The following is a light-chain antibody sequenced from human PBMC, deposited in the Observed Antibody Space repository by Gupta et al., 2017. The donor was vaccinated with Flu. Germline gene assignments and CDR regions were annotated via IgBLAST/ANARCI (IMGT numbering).Light chain of an antibody. V-gene: IGKV1-39*01. J-gene: IGKJ1*01. CDR1: QSITNY. Sequence: SLSASVGDRVTITCRASQSITNYLNWYQQKPGTSPKLLIYGASTLQSGVPSRFSGSGSGTDFTLTISSLQPEDFATYYCQQSYNYNTPRTFGQGTKVEIK. CDR2: GAS. CDR3: QQSYNYNTPRT.